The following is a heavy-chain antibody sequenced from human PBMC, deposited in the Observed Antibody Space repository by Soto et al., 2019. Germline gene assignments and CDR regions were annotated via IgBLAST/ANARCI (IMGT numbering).Heavy chain of an antibody. J-gene: IGHJ4*02. V-gene: IGHV3-74*01. CDR1: GFTFSNFGHFW. CDR3: TTAFEF. Sequence: GGSLRLSCAASGFTFSNFGHFWMHWVRQVPGRGLVWVSRIDRDGSGTSYADSVKGRFTISRDNAKNMLYLQMNSLRAEDTAIYYCTTAFEFRGQGALVTVSS. CDR2: IDRDGSGT.